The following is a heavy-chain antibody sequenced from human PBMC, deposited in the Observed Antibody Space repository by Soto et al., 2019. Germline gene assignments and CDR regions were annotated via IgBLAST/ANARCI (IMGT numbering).Heavy chain of an antibody. CDR2: ISGSGGST. Sequence: HPGGSLRLSSPASGFTFSSYAMSWVRQAPGKGLEWVSAISGSGGSTYYADSVKGRFTISRDNSRDTLFLQLNSLRFEDTAVYYCAKGRYSSGRYGFDHWGQGTQVTVSS. CDR3: AKGRYSSGRYGFDH. V-gene: IGHV3-23*01. CDR1: GFTFSSYA. J-gene: IGHJ4*02. D-gene: IGHD6-19*01.